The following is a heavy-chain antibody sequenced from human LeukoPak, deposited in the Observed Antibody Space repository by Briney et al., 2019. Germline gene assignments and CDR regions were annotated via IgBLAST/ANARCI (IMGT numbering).Heavy chain of an antibody. V-gene: IGHV4-38-2*02. D-gene: IGHD6-19*01. Sequence: PSQTLSLTCTVSGYSISSGYYWGWIRQPPGKGLEWIGSIYHSGSTYYNPSLKSRVTISVDTSKNQFSLKLSSVTAADTAVYYCACSVAENYYYYGMDVWGQGTTVTVSS. CDR3: ACSVAENYYYYGMDV. J-gene: IGHJ6*02. CDR2: IYHSGST. CDR1: GYSISSGYY.